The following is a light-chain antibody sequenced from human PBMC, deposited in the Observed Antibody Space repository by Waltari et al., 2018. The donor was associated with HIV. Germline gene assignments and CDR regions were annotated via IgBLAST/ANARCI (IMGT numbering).Light chain of an antibody. CDR3: APWDDSLNGWV. CDR2: SNN. Sequence: QSVVTQPPSASGTPGQRVTISCSGSSSNIGGNSVNWYQQLPGTAPKLLIYSNNQRPSGVPDRVSGSKSGTSASMAISGLQSEDEADYYCAPWDDSLNGWVFGGGTKLTV. J-gene: IGLJ3*02. CDR1: SSNIGGNS. V-gene: IGLV1-44*01.